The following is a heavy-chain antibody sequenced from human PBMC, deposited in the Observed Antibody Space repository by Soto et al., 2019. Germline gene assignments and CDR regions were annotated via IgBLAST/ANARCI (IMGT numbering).Heavy chain of an antibody. Sequence: QVQLQESGPGLVKPSETLSLTCSESGGSISSYFWSWLRQPPGKGLEWIGYIYYSGDTNYNPSLKSRVTISVDTSKNQFSLKLRSVTAADTAVYYWARQVVGWAPWYFDYGGQRTLVTVSS. CDR1: GGSISSYF. D-gene: IGHD6-19*01. V-gene: IGHV4-59*08. J-gene: IGHJ4*02. CDR3: ARQVVGWAPWYFDY. CDR2: IYYSGDT.